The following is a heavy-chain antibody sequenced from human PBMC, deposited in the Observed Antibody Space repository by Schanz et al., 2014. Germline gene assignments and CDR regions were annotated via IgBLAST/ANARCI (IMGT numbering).Heavy chain of an antibody. D-gene: IGHD6-25*01. CDR2: INPNSGET. CDR1: GYSFSTYA. V-gene: IGHV1-2*02. J-gene: IGHJ5*02. CDR3: VILPRDNSALGP. Sequence: QVHLVQSESELKNPGASVKVSCKTSGYSFSTYAMNWVRQAPGQGLEWMGWINPNSGETNYEQKFKGRVTMTRDTSITTAYMDLSGLTSDDTAVYYCVILPRDNSALGPWGQGTLVTVSS.